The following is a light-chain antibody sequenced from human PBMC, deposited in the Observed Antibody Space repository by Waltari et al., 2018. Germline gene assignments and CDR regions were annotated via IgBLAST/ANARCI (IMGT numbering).Light chain of an antibody. V-gene: IGLV2-14*01. J-gene: IGLJ2*01. CDR1: SSDVGAYKH. Sequence: QSALTQPASVSGSPGQSITISCSGTSSDVGAYKHVSWCHQHPGQVPRLLISDVRERPSGVSDRFSGSKSGNTASLTISNLQAEDEADYYCNAYTRSASFVFGGGTKLTVL. CDR3: NAYTRSASFV. CDR2: DVR.